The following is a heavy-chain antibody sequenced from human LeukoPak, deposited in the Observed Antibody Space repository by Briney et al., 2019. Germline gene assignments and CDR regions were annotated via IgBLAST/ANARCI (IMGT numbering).Heavy chain of an antibody. CDR3: AKERRWLPLDY. J-gene: IGHJ4*02. V-gene: IGHV3-9*01. D-gene: IGHD5-24*01. CDR1: GFTFDDYA. CDR2: ISWNSGSI. Sequence: PGRSLRLSCAASGFTFDDYAMHWVRQAPGKGLEWVSGISWNSGSIGYADSVKGRFTISRDNAKNSLYLQMNSLRAEDTAVYYCAKERRWLPLDYWGQGTLVTVSS.